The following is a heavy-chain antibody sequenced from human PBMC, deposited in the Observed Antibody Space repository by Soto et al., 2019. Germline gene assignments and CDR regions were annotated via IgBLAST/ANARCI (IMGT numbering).Heavy chain of an antibody. CDR1: GGSISSSSFH. Sequence: SETLSLTCTVSGGSISSSSFHWGWIRPPPGKGLEWIGSIYYSGSTYSSPSLKSRVTISVDTSKNQFSLKLSSVTAADTAVYYCARRERAAGTDWWFDPWGQGTLVT. CDR3: ARRERAAGTDWWFDP. CDR2: IYYSGST. V-gene: IGHV4-39*01. J-gene: IGHJ5*02. D-gene: IGHD6-13*01.